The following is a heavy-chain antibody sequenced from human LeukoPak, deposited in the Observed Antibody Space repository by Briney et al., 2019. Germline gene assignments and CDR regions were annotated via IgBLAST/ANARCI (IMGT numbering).Heavy chain of an antibody. CDR3: ARSLAGGLPDDAFDI. J-gene: IGHJ3*02. Sequence: SETLSLTCTVSGGSISSYYWSWIRQPPGKGLEWIGCIYYSGSTNYNPSLESRVTISVDTSKNQFSLKLSSVTAADTAVYYCARSLAGGLPDDAFDIWGQGTMVTVSS. D-gene: IGHD3-16*01. CDR1: GGSISSYY. CDR2: IYYSGST. V-gene: IGHV4-59*01.